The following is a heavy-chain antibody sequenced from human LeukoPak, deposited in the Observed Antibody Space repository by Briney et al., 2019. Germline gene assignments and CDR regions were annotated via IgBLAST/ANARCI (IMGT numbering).Heavy chain of an antibody. J-gene: IGHJ4*02. D-gene: IGHD4-23*01. CDR3: AKATMVVTQGFDY. CDR2: ISGSGGST. V-gene: IGHV3-23*01. CDR1: GFTFSSYA. Sequence: PGGSLRLSCAASGFTFSSYAMSWVRQAPGKGLEWVSAISGSGGSTYSADSVKGRFTISRDNSKNPLYLQMNSLRAEDTAVYYCAKATMVVTQGFDYWGQGTLVTVSS.